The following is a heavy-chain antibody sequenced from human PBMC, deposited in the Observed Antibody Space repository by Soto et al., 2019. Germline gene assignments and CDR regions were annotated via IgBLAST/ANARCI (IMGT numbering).Heavy chain of an antibody. CDR3: ARDTVYCSGEGCYPFDS. CDR2: ISAYNGNT. J-gene: IGHJ4*02. Sequence: QVQLVQSGAEVKKPGASVKVSCKASGYTFTSYGISWVRQAPGQGLEWMGWISAYNGNTNYAHKFQGRVTMTTDTSXSXXYMELRSLRSDDTDVYFCARDTVYCSGEGCYPFDSWGQGTLVTVSS. CDR1: GYTFTSYG. V-gene: IGHV1-18*01. D-gene: IGHD2-15*01.